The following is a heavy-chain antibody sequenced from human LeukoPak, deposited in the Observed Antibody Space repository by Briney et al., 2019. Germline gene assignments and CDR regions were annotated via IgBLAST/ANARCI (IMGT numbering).Heavy chain of an antibody. D-gene: IGHD5-18*01. CDR3: ARGGYSYVFDY. V-gene: IGHV4-59*01. CDR1: GGSISSYY. CDR2: SYYSGST. Sequence: SETLSVTCTVSGGSISSYYWSWIRQPPGKGLEWIGYSYYSGSTNYNPSLKIRVTRSVDTSKNQFSLKLSSVTAADTAVYYCARGGYSYVFDYWGQGTLVTVSS. J-gene: IGHJ4*02.